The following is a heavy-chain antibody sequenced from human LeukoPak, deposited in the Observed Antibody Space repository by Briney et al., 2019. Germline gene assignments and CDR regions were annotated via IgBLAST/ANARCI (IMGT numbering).Heavy chain of an antibody. J-gene: IGHJ4*02. V-gene: IGHV4-39*07. D-gene: IGHD1-26*01. CDR3: ARRLVGATTFDY. Sequence: SETLSLTCTVSGGSLSSSSYYWGWIRQPPGKGLEWIGSIYYSGSTYYNPSLKSRVTISVDTSKNQFSLKLSSVTAADTAVYYCARRLVGATTFDYWGQGTLVTVSS. CDR2: IYYSGST. CDR1: GGSLSSSSYY.